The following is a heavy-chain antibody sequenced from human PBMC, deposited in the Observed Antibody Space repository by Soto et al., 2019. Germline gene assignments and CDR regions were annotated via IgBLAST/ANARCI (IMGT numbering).Heavy chain of an antibody. J-gene: IGHJ4*02. CDR3: ARSFGGKYTLNFAL. D-gene: IGHD3-16*01. CDR2: IYYSGST. V-gene: IGHV4-61*01. Sequence: SETLSLTCTVSGGSVSSGSYYWSWIRQPPGKGLEWIGYIYYSGSTNYNPSLKSRVTISVDTSKNQFSLKLSSVTAADTSVYYCARSFGGKYTLNFALWGQGTLVTVSS. CDR1: GGSVSSGSYY.